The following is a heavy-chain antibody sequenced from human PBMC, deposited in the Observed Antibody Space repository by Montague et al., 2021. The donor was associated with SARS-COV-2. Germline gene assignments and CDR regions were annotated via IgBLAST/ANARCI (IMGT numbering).Heavy chain of an antibody. D-gene: IGHD3-22*01. J-gene: IGHJ4*02. CDR1: GGSISSSSYY. CDR2: IYYSGST. V-gene: IGHV4-39*01. CDR3: ARHGKTRIAMIVVVIGYFGY. Sequence: SETLSLTCTVAGGSISSSSYYWGWIRHPPGKGLEWIGSIYYSGSTYYNPSLKSRVTISVDTSKNQFSLKLSSVTAADTAVYYCARHGKTRIAMIVVVIGYFGYGGQGTLVTGSS.